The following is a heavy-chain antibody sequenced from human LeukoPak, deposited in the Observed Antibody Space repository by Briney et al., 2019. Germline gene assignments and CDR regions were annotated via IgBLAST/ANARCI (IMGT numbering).Heavy chain of an antibody. CDR3: ARVSGELWANDAFDI. CDR2: ISSSGSTI. D-gene: IGHD3-10*02. V-gene: IGHV3-48*03. Sequence: GGSLRLSCAASGFTFSSYEMNWVRQAPEKGLEWVSYISSSGSTIYYADSVKGRFTISRDNAKKSLYLQMNSLRAEDTAVYYCARVSGELWANDAFDIWGQGTMVTVSS. J-gene: IGHJ3*02. CDR1: GFTFSSYE.